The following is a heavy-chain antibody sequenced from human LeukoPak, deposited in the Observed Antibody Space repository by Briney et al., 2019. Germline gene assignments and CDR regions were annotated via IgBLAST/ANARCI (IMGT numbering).Heavy chain of an antibody. CDR3: ARERGYYDSSPDAFDI. J-gene: IGHJ3*02. D-gene: IGHD3-22*01. CDR2: INAGNGNT. Sequence: GGSLRLSCAASGFTFTSYAMHWVRQAPGQRLEWMGWINAGNGNTKYSQKFQGRVTITRDTSASTAYMELSSLRSEDTAVYYCARERGYYDSSPDAFDIWGQGTMVTVSS. CDR1: GFTFTSYA. V-gene: IGHV1-3*01.